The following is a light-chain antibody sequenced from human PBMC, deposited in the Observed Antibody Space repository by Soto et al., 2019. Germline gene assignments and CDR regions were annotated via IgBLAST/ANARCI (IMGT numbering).Light chain of an antibody. CDR3: QQSSSTPTFT. CDR1: QSISIY. CDR2: AAS. J-gene: IGKJ3*01. V-gene: IGKV1-39*01. Sequence: DIQMTQSPSSLSASVGDRVTITCRASQSISIYLNWYQQKPGKAPKLLIYAASSLQSGVQSRFSADGSGTDFTLTISSQQPVDIATYYCQQSSSTPTFTGGPGTKVDIK.